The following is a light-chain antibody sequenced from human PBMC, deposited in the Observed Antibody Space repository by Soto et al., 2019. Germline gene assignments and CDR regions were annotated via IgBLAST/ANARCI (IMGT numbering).Light chain of an antibody. Sequence: QSALTQPRSVSGSPGQSVTISCTGASSDVGGYNYVSWYQQHPGKAPKVMIYDVTKRPSGVSDRFSGSKSANTASLTISGLQAEDEADYYCCSFAGRYIYVFGTGTKVTV. V-gene: IGLV2-11*01. CDR1: SSDVGGYNY. CDR3: CSFAGRYIYV. J-gene: IGLJ1*01. CDR2: DVT.